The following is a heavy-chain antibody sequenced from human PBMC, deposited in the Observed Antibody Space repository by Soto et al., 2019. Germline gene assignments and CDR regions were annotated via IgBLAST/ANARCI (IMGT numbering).Heavy chain of an antibody. CDR1: GGSICSNNW. V-gene: IGHV4-4*02. Sequence: QVQLQESGPGLVKPSGTLSLTCAVSGGSICSNNWWSWVRQSPGKGLEWIGEIYYSGSTYYNPSLTSPVNSSVDRSKDQLSLKLTSVPAADTAVYYCARGGEYYDFLTGYYTHYLDYWGQGTLVTVSS. CDR3: ARGGEYYDFLTGYYTHYLDY. J-gene: IGHJ4*02. D-gene: IGHD3-9*01. CDR2: IYYSGST.